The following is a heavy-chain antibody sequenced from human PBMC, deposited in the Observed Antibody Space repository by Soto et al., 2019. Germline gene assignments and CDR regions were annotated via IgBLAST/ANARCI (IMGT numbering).Heavy chain of an antibody. CDR3: ARGGWYIDY. J-gene: IGHJ4*02. Sequence: TSETLSLTCTASGGSMSGHYWSWIRQPPGKGLEYIGYIYYSGDTNYNPSLKSRVTISVDTSKNQFSLKLSPVTAADTAVYFCARGGWYIDYWGQGTLVTVSS. V-gene: IGHV4-59*11. D-gene: IGHD6-19*01. CDR1: GGSMSGHY. CDR2: IYYSGDT.